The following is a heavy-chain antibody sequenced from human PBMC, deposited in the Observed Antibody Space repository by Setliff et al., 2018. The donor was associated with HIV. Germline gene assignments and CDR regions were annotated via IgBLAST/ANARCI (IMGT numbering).Heavy chain of an antibody. D-gene: IGHD3-10*01. CDR2: IYYTGST. CDR3: AREGSPIYYFDY. V-gene: IGHV4-31*02. Sequence: PSETLSLTCTVSRGSISSGGYYWSWIRQHPGKGLEWIGCIYYTGSTYYYPSLKSRVTISVDTSKNQFSLKLSSVTAADTAVYYCAREGSPIYYFDYWGQGTLVTVSS. J-gene: IGHJ4*02. CDR1: RGSISSGGYY.